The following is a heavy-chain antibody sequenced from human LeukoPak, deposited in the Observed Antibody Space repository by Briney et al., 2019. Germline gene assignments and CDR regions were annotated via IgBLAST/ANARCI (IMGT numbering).Heavy chain of an antibody. Sequence: GGSLRLSCAASGFTFSTYWMTWVRQAPGKGLEWVGTINKDGSQKYYLGSVKGRFTISRDDAKNSLYLQMNSLRVEDTVVYYCAKDWDDYYGSGSYFDYWGQGTLVTVSS. D-gene: IGHD3-10*01. V-gene: IGHV3-7*01. J-gene: IGHJ4*02. CDR3: AKDWDDYYGSGSYFDY. CDR2: INKDGSQK. CDR1: GFTFSTYW.